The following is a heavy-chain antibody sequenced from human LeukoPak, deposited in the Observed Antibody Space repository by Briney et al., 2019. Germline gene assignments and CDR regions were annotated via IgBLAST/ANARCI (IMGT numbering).Heavy chain of an antibody. V-gene: IGHV3-74*01. D-gene: IGHD7-27*01. CDR2: INSAGSST. CDR1: GFTFSSYW. J-gene: IGHJ2*01. Sequence: GGSLRLSCAASGFTFSSYWMHWVRQTPGKGLVCVSRINSAGSSTDYADSVKGRFTISRDNAKNTLYLQMNSLRAEDMAVYYCARAGVWGAWYFDLWGRGTLVTVSS. CDR3: ARAGVWGAWYFDL.